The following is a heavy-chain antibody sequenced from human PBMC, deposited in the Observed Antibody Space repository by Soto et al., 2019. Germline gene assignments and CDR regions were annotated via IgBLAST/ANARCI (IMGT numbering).Heavy chain of an antibody. CDR1: GFIFSNYA. CDR2: MSGSDGST. D-gene: IGHD2-15*01. Sequence: GGSLRLSCAASGFIFSNYAMTWVRQAPGKGLEWVSGMSGSDGSTFYADSVKGRFSVSRDNSKNTLYLQMNSLRAEDTALYYCAKTPRFCSGGGCSALGNFYYYMDVWGKGTTVTVSS. J-gene: IGHJ6*03. V-gene: IGHV3-23*01. CDR3: AKTPRFCSGGGCSALGNFYYYMDV.